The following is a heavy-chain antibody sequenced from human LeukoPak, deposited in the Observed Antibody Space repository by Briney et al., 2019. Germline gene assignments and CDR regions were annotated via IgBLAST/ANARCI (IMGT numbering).Heavy chain of an antibody. V-gene: IGHV3-74*01. CDR2: INSDGSST. CDR3: ARAGSGSYLDY. D-gene: IGHD1-26*01. J-gene: IGHJ4*02. Sequence: PGGSLRLSCAASGFTFSRYWMHWVRQAPGKGLVWVSRINSDGSSTSYADSVKGRFTISRDNAKSTLYLQMNSLRAEDTAVYSCARAGSGSYLDYWGQGTLATVSS. CDR1: GFTFSRYW.